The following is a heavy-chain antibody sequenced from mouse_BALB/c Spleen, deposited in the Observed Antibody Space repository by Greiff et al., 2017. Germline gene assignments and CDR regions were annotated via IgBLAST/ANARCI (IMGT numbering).Heavy chain of an antibody. CDR3: ARALYYGRDGFAY. CDR1: GYTFTDYA. CDR2: ISTYSGNT. D-gene: IGHD1-1*01. V-gene: IGHV1-67*01. Sequence: QVQLKQSGPELERPGVSVKISCKGSGYTFTDYAMHWVKQSHAKSLEWIGVISTYSGNTNYNQKFKGKATMTVDKSSSTAYMELARLTSEDSAIYYCARALYYGRDGFAYWGQGTLVTVSA. J-gene: IGHJ3*01.